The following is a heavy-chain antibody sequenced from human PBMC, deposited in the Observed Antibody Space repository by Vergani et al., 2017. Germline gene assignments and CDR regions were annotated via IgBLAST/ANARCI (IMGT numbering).Heavy chain of an antibody. Sequence: VQLVESGGGLVKPGGSLRLSCAASGFTFDDYAMHWVRQAPGKGLEWVSAISGSGGSTYYADSVKGRFTISRDNSKNTLYLQMNSLRAEDTAVYYCAKAGIAAAGRGLLDVWGKGTTVTVSS. D-gene: IGHD6-13*01. V-gene: IGHV3-23*04. J-gene: IGHJ6*04. CDR2: ISGSGGST. CDR3: AKAGIAAAGRGLLDV. CDR1: GFTFDDYA.